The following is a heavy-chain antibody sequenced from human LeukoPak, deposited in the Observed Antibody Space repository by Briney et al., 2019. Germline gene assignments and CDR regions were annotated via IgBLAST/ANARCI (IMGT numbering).Heavy chain of an antibody. D-gene: IGHD1-26*01. J-gene: IGHJ4*02. CDR2: TRYDESKT. CDR1: GFTFSNNG. V-gene: IGHV3-30*02. Sequence: PGGSLRLSCAASGFTFSNNGMHWVRQTPGKGLEWVAFTRYDESKTFYGDSVRGRFTISRDNSKNTLYLQMNSLTTDDSAVYYCAKASYSGSPALDFWGQGTLVTVSS. CDR3: AKASYSGSPALDF.